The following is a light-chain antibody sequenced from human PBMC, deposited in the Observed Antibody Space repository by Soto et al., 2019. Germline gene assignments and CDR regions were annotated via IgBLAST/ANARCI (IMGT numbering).Light chain of an antibody. Sequence: QSALTQPRSVSGSPGQSVTISCTGTSSDVGGYNYVSWYQQHPGKAPKLMIYDVSKRPSGVPDRFSGSKSSNTASLTISGLQAEDEADYYCCSDAGSYVFGTGTKLTVL. V-gene: IGLV2-11*01. J-gene: IGLJ1*01. CDR2: DVS. CDR1: SSDVGGYNY. CDR3: CSDAGSYV.